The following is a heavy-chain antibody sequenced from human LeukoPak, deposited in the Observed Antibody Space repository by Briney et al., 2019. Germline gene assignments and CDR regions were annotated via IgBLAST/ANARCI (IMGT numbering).Heavy chain of an antibody. J-gene: IGHJ4*02. CDR3: ARAQWLAY. CDR1: GFTFSSYA. V-gene: IGHV3-53*01. D-gene: IGHD6-19*01. Sequence: GGSLRLSCAASGFTFSSYAMSWVRQAPGKGLEWVSVIYSGGSTYYADSVKGRFTISRDNSKNTLYLQINSLRAEDTAVYYCARAQWLAYWGQGTLVTVSS. CDR2: IYSGGST.